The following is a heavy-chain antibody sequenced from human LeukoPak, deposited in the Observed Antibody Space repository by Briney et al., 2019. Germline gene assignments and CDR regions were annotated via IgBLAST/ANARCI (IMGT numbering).Heavy chain of an antibody. Sequence: GGSLRLSCAASGFTFSSYDMSWVRQAPGKGLEWVSGITYSSGYTYYADSVRGRFTISRDNSRNTLYLQMNSLRAEDTAVYYCAKDPSDLGGSGSNNYFDCWGQGTLVTVSS. CDR3: AKDPSDLGGSGSNNYFDC. D-gene: IGHD3-10*01. CDR1: GFTFSSYD. CDR2: ITYSSGYT. V-gene: IGHV3-23*01. J-gene: IGHJ4*02.